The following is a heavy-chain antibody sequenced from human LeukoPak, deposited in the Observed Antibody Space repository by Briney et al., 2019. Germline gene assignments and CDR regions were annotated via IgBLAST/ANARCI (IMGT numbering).Heavy chain of an antibody. J-gene: IGHJ6*02. CDR3: ARQTVRGGYEYYYGMDV. CDR2: IYPGDSDT. CDR1: GYNFTSYW. V-gene: IGHV5-51*01. Sequence: GESLKISCKGPGYNFTSYWIGWVRQMPGKGLEWMGIIYPGDSDTRYSPSFQGQVTISADKSISTAYLQWSSLMASDTAIYYCARQTVRGGYEYYYGMDVWGQGTTVTVSS. D-gene: IGHD5-12*01.